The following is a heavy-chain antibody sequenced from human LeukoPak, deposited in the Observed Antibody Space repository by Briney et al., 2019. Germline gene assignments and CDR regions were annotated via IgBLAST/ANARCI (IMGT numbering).Heavy chain of an antibody. J-gene: IGHJ6*02. CDR2: IKQGGSVT. CDR1: EFSFTNYW. D-gene: IGHD5-18*01. Sequence: GGSLRLSCVASEFSFTNYWMTAVRQALRRGLERVANIKQGGSVTFYADSVKGRFTISRDNAKNSLYMQMNSLRVEDTAVYFCARAPHSYIYLYYYYAMDIWGQGTTVTVSS. CDR3: ARAPHSYIYLYYYYAMDI. V-gene: IGHV3-7*01.